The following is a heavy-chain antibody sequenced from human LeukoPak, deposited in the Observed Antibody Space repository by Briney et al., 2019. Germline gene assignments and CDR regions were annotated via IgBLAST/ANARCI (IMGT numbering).Heavy chain of an antibody. V-gene: IGHV5-51*01. J-gene: IGHJ4*02. Sequence: GESLKISCKGSGFSFTSYWIGWVRQMPGKGRDWLGIIYPGDSDNRYSPSSQGQVTISADKYNSTAYLQWSSLKAADNAMYYCARQVVSISSSTCCYFDDWGQGALVTVSS. CDR3: ARQVVSISSSTCCYFDD. CDR2: IYPGDSDN. D-gene: IGHD2-2*01. CDR1: GFSFTSYW.